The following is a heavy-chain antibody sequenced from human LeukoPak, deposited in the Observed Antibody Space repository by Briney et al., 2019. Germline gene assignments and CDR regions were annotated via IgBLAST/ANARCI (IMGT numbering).Heavy chain of an antibody. V-gene: IGHV3-33*06. CDR1: GFTFSSYG. Sequence: GGSLRLSCAASGFTFSSYGMHWVRQAPGKGLEWVAVIWYDGSNKYYADSVKGRFTISRDNSKNTLYLQVNSLRAEDTAVYYCAKGLVPAAIRVVDYWGQGTLVTVSS. CDR3: AKGLVPAAIRVVDY. J-gene: IGHJ4*02. CDR2: IWYDGSNK. D-gene: IGHD2-2*01.